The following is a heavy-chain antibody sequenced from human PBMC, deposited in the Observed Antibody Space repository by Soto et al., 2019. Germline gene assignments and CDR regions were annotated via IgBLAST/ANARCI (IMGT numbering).Heavy chain of an antibody. V-gene: IGHV4-34*01. D-gene: IGHD2-15*01. Sequence: SETLSLTCAVYGGSFSGYYWSWIRQPPGKGLEWIGEINHSGSTNYNPSLKSRVTISVDTSKNQFSLKLSSVTAADTAVYYCARGNCSGGSCYLYYYYYYMDVWGKGTTVTVSS. J-gene: IGHJ6*03. CDR3: ARGNCSGGSCYLYYYYYYMDV. CDR1: GGSFSGYY. CDR2: INHSGST.